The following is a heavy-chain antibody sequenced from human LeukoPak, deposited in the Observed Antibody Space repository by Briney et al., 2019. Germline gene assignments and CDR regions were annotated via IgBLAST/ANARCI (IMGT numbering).Heavy chain of an antibody. J-gene: IGHJ4*02. Sequence: GGSLRLSCAASGFTFSSHWMHWVRQVPAKGLVWVSRIDSDGRITTYADSVKGRFTISRDNAKNTLYLQMNTLRDEDTAVYYCERDYNWNPPDYWGQGTLVTVPS. D-gene: IGHD1-1*01. CDR2: IDSDGRIT. CDR1: GFTFSSHW. V-gene: IGHV3-74*01. CDR3: ERDYNWNPPDY.